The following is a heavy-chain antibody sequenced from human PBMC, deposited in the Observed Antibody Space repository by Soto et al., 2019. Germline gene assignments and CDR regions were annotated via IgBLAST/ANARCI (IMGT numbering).Heavy chain of an antibody. Sequence: SVKVSCKASGGTFSNSAIIWVRQAPGQGLEWMGGILPIFGTPNYAQKFQGRLTISADEFSSTAYMELNILRSEDTAVYYCATQAEALDTEMLKALAHWGQGSLVTVSS. J-gene: IGHJ4*02. D-gene: IGHD3-16*01. CDR1: GGTFSNSA. CDR2: ILPIFGTP. V-gene: IGHV1-69*13. CDR3: ATQAEALDTEMLKALAH.